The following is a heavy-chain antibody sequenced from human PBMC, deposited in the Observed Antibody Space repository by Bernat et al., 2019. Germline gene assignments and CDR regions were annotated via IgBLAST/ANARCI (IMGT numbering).Heavy chain of an antibody. CDR2: IDHSGST. J-gene: IGHJ2*01. Sequence: QVQLQESGPGLVKPWGTLSLTCAVSGGSIGRSNWWNWVRQPPGKGLEWIGEIDHSGSTNYNPSLKSRVTISVDKSRNQFSLKLTSVTAADTAVYYCARGYGDYASQYFDLWGRGTLVTVSS. CDR3: ARGYGDYASQYFDL. V-gene: IGHV4-4*02. CDR1: GGSIGRSNW. D-gene: IGHD4-17*01.